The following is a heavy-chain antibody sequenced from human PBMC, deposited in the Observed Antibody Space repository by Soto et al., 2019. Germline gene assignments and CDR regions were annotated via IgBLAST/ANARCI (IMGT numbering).Heavy chain of an antibody. Sequence: LRLSCAVSGFTFSNAWMSWVRQAPGKGLEWVGRIKSKTDGGTTDYAAPVKGRFTISRDDSKNALYLQMNSLKTEDTAVYYCTAKSYTLKVDYWGRGTLVTGS. D-gene: IGHD3-16*01. CDR3: TAKSYTLKVDY. J-gene: IGHJ4*02. CDR2: IKSKTDGGTT. CDR1: GFTFSNAW. V-gene: IGHV3-15*01.